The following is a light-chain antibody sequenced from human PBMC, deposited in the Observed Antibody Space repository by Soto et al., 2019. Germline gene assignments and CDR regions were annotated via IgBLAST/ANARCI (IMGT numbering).Light chain of an antibody. CDR2: AAS. CDR3: QQYGSSGT. CDR1: QGISSY. V-gene: IGKV1-9*01. J-gene: IGKJ1*01. Sequence: DMELTQSPSFLSASLGDGVTITFRASQGISSYLAWYQQKPGKAPKVLIYAASSLQSGVPSRFSGSGSGTDFTLTISRLETEDFAVYYCQQYGSSGTFGQGTKVDI.